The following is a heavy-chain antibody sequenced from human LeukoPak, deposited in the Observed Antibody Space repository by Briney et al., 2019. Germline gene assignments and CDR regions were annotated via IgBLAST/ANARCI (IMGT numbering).Heavy chain of an antibody. CDR1: GFTFGGSS. D-gene: IGHD3-3*01. J-gene: IGHJ4*02. Sequence: GGSLRLSCAASGFTFGGSSLQWVRQASGKGLEWLGRIRGKPNSYATAYAASVKSRFTISRDDSKNTAYLQMNSLKTEDTAVYYCTSNDFWSTYWGQGTLVTVSS. CDR3: TSNDFWSTY. CDR2: IRGKPNSYAT. V-gene: IGHV3-73*01.